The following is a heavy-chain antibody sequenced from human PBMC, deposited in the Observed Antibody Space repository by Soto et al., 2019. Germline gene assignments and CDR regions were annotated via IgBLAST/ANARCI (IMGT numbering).Heavy chain of an antibody. D-gene: IGHD3-3*01. V-gene: IGHV1-58*01. J-gene: IGHJ6*02. CDR2: IVVGSGNT. CDR3: AADKDYDFWSGYPTDGMDV. CDR1: GFTFTSSA. Sequence: ASVKVSCKASGFTFTSSAVQWVRQARGQRLEWIGWIVVGSGNTNYAQKFQERVTITRDMSTNTAYMELSSLRSEDTAVYYCAADKDYDFWSGYPTDGMDVWGQGTTVTVSS.